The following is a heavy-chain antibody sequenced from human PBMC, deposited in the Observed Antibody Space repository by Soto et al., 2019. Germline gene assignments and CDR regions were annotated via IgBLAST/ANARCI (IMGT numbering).Heavy chain of an antibody. CDR3: ATYDYGDNNF. D-gene: IGHD4-17*01. CDR1: GFTFSKYA. Sequence: QVYLVESGGGVVQPGRSLRLSCAASGFTFSKYAVQWVRQAPGKGLEWLALISYDGNNQFYADSVKGRFTISRDNSRNTLYLQMGSLRPEDTAIYYCATYDYGDNNFWGQGTLVTVSS. J-gene: IGHJ4*02. V-gene: IGHV3-30-3*01. CDR2: ISYDGNNQ.